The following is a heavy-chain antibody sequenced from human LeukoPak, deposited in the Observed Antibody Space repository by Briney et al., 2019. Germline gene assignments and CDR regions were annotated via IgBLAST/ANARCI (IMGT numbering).Heavy chain of an antibody. V-gene: IGHV3-23*01. CDR2: ISGSGGVT. J-gene: IGHJ4*02. Sequence: GGSLRLSCAASGFAFSSYAMSWVRQAPGKGLEWVSTISGSGGVTYYPDSVRGRFTISRDNSKNTLHLQMDSLRAEDTAIYYCAKWPEGATPKFHYWGQGTLVTVSS. D-gene: IGHD1-26*01. CDR1: GFAFSSYA. CDR3: AKWPEGATPKFHY.